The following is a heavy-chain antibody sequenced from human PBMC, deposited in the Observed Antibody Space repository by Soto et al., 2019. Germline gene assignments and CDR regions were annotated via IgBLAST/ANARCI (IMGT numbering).Heavy chain of an antibody. CDR3: AKDPRGSYYIGLDH. J-gene: IGHJ4*02. V-gene: IGHV3-30*18. CDR1: GFTFSYYG. Sequence: QVQLVESGGGVVQPGTSLRLSCVASGFTFSYYGMHWVRQAPGKGLEWVAAMSHDGAIEDYADSMKGRFIISRDNSKNTLYLQINSLRVEDTAVYYCAKDPRGSYYIGLDHWGQGTLVTVSS. CDR2: MSHDGAIE. D-gene: IGHD3-10*01.